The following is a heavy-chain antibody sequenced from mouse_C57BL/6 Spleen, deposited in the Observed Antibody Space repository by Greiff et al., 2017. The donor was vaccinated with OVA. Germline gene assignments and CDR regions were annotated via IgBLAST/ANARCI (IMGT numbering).Heavy chain of an antibody. CDR3: ARSQYGNSAGFAY. CDR1: GYTFTSYW. CDR2: IHPNSGST. D-gene: IGHD2-10*02. J-gene: IGHJ3*01. V-gene: IGHV1-64*01. Sequence: QVQLQQPGAELVKPGASVKLSCKASGYTFTSYWMHWVKQRPGQGLEWIGMIHPNSGSTNYNEKFKSKATLTVDKSSSTAYRQLSSLTSEDSAVYYCARSQYGNSAGFAYWGQGTLVTVSA.